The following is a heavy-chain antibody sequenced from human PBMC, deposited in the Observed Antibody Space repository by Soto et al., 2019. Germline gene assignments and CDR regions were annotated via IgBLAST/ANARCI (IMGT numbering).Heavy chain of an antibody. CDR3: ARHNYGSGSTYFDY. CDR1: GGSINNNYYY. Sequence: PSETLSLTCSVSGGSINNNYYYWGWVRQPPGKGLEWIGSVSFTGTTYYSPSLKSRVTTSIDMSRNQFSLKLNSMTAADTAVYYCARHNYGSGSTYFDYWGQGTLVTVSS. CDR2: VSFTGTT. D-gene: IGHD3-10*01. J-gene: IGHJ4*02. V-gene: IGHV4-39*01.